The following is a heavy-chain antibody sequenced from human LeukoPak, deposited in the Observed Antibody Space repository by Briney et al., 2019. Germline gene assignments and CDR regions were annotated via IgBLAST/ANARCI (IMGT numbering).Heavy chain of an antibody. V-gene: IGHV1-18*01. J-gene: IGHJ6*03. Sequence: ASVKVSCKASGYTFTSYGISWVRQAPGQGLEWMGWISAYNGNTNYAQKLQGRVTMTTDTSTSTAYMELRSLRSDDTAVYYCARALPPDSSSWYSYYYYMDVWGKGTTVTVSS. CDR2: ISAYNGNT. CDR3: ARALPPDSSSWYSYYYYMDV. CDR1: GYTFTSYG. D-gene: IGHD6-13*01.